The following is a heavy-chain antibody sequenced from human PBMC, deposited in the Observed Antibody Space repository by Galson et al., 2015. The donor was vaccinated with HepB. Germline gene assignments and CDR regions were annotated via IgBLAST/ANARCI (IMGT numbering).Heavy chain of an antibody. CDR3: ARALPPGVRGGRVFDH. CDR1: GFNFSLYS. V-gene: IGHV3-21*01. D-gene: IGHD3-10*01. Sequence: SLRLSCAASGFNFSLYSMNWVRQAPGKGLEWVSSISSSGSYIYYGDSVKGRCTVSRDSAKTSVYLQMNSLRGDDTAVYYCARALPPGVRGGRVFDHWGQGTLVTVSS. CDR2: ISSSGSYI. J-gene: IGHJ4*02.